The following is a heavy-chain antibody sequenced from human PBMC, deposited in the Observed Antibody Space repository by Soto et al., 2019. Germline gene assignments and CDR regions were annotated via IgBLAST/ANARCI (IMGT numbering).Heavy chain of an antibody. CDR2: IYPGDSDS. Sequence: GESLKISCKGSGYSFTTYWIAWVRQMPGKGLEWMGIIYPGDSDSRYSPSFQGQVTISADKSISTAYLQWSSLKASDTAMYYCARSLSASAGNYFDYWGQGTLVTVSS. J-gene: IGHJ4*02. CDR1: GYSFTTYW. V-gene: IGHV5-51*01. CDR3: ARSLSASAGNYFDY. D-gene: IGHD6-13*01.